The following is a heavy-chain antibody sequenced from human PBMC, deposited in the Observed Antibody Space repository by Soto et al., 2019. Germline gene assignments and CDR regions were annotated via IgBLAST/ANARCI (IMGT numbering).Heavy chain of an antibody. CDR2: IYYSGST. J-gene: IGHJ5*02. CDR1: GVSISSYY. D-gene: IGHD1-26*01. CDR3: ARVGGSYKEPWFDP. Sequence: PXETLSLTCPVSGVSISSYYWSWIRQPPGKGLEWIGYIYYSGSTNYNPSLKSRVTISVDTSKNQFSLKLSSVTAADTAVYYCARVGGSYKEPWFDPWGQGTLVTVYS. V-gene: IGHV4-59*01.